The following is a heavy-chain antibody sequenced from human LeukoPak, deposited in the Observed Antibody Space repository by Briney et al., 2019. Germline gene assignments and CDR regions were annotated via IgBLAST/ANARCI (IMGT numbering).Heavy chain of an antibody. J-gene: IGHJ3*02. V-gene: IGHV3-74*01. Sequence: GGSLRLSCAASGFTFSNYWLHWVRQVPGKGLVWVSRIDANAKTTSYADSVKGRFTISTDNAKKTLYLQMNSLRVEDTAVYYCLTVVETTIAAFDIWGQGTMVTVSS. CDR1: GFTFSNYW. CDR2: IDANAKTT. CDR3: LTVVETTIAAFDI. D-gene: IGHD1-26*01.